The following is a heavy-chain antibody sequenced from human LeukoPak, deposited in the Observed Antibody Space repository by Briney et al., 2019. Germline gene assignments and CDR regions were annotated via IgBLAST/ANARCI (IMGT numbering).Heavy chain of an antibody. CDR1: GSTFTAYY. V-gene: IGHV1-18*04. CDR3: ARGGPFPSGSSSREYYLDY. Sequence: ASVKVSCKASGSTFTAYYMHWVRQAPGQGLEWMGWRSIYNGNTDYKLQGRVTMTTDTSTSTAYMEVRSLRSDDTAVYYCARGGPFPSGSSSREYYLDYWGQGTLVTVSS. CDR2: RSIYNGNT. J-gene: IGHJ4*02. D-gene: IGHD6-6*01.